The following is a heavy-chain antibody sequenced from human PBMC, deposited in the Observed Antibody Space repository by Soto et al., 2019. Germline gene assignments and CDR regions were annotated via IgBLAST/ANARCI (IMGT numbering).Heavy chain of an antibody. CDR3: ASTGWYFQH. J-gene: IGHJ1*01. CDR2: IYYSGST. V-gene: IGHV4-61*01. Sequence: QVQLQESGPGLVKPSETLSLTCTVSGGSVSSGSYYWSWIRQPPGKGLEWIGYIYYSGSTNYNPSLKSRVTISVDTSKNPFSLKLSSVTAADTAVYYCASTGWYFQHWGQGTLVTVSS. D-gene: IGHD2-15*01. CDR1: GGSVSSGSYY.